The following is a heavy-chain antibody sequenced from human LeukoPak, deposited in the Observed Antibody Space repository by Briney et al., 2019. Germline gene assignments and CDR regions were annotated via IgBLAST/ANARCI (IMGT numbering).Heavy chain of an antibody. CDR1: GGSFSGYY. D-gene: IGHD3-22*01. Sequence: SETLSLTCAVYGGSFSGYYWSWIRQPPGKGLEWIGEINHSGSTNYNPSLKSRVTISVDTSKNQFSLKLGSVTAADTAVYYCARGREKDDSSGYYWYYFDYWGQGTLVTVSS. V-gene: IGHV4-34*01. CDR3: ARGREKDDSSGYYWYYFDY. CDR2: INHSGST. J-gene: IGHJ4*02.